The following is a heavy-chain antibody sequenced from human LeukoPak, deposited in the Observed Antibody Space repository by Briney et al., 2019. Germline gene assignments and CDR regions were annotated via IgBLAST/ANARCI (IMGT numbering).Heavy chain of an antibody. CDR2: IRYDGSDK. CDR1: GFTFGNYG. CDR3: SGSYSY. J-gene: IGHJ4*02. Sequence: GGSLRISCAASGFTFGNYGMHWVRQAPGKGLEWVAFIRYDGSDKYYADSVKGRFTISRDSSKNTLYLQMNSLRPEDTAVYFCSGSYSYWGQGTLVTVSS. V-gene: IGHV3-30*02. D-gene: IGHD1-26*01.